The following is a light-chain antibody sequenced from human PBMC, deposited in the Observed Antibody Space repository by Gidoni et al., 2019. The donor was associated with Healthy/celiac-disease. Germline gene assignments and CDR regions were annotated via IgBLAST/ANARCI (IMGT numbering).Light chain of an antibody. CDR1: HDISNY. J-gene: IGKJ4*01. CDR2: DSS. V-gene: IGKV1-33*01. CDR3: QQYDNLPS. Sequence: DIQMTQSPSSLSASVGDRVTITCQASHDISNYLNWYQQKPGKAPKLLIYDSSNLETGVPSRVSGRGSGTYFTFTISSLQPEDIATYYCQQYDNLPSFGGGTKVEIK.